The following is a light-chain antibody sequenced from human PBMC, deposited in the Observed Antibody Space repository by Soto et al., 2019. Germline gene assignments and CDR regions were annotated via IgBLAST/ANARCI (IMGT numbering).Light chain of an antibody. CDR3: SSYAGSSNV. J-gene: IGLJ1*01. CDR1: SSHVGGYNY. Sequence: QSVLTQPPSASGSPGQSVAISCTGTSSHVGGYNYVSWYQQHPGKAPKLMIYEVSKRPSGVPDRFSGSKSGNTASLTVSGLQAEDAADYYCSSYAGSSNVFGTGTKVTVL. V-gene: IGLV2-8*01. CDR2: EVS.